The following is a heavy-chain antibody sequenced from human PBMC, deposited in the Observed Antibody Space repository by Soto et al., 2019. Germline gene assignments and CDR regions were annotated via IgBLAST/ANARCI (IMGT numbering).Heavy chain of an antibody. CDR2: ISAYYGDT. V-gene: IGHV1-18*01. D-gene: IGHD3-22*01. J-gene: IGHJ4*02. CDR1: GYTFTTYG. CDR3: VRASEPMTTIITPAY. Sequence: QVQMVQSANEVKRPGASVKVSCKASGYTFTTYGISWVRQAPGQGLEWMGWISAYYGDTKYAPKVQSRVTLTRDISTNTAYMELRSQRPDETAMYFCVRASEPMTTIITPAYWGQGTLVTVSS.